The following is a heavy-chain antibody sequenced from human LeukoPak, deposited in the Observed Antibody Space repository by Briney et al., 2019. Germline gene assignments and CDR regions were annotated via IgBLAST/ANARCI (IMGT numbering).Heavy chain of an antibody. CDR1: GITLSNYG. CDR2: ISDSGGRT. D-gene: IGHD3-22*01. V-gene: IGHV3-23*01. CDR3: AKRGVVIRVILVGFHKEAYYFDS. J-gene: IGHJ4*02. Sequence: GGSLRLSCAVSGITLSNYGMSWVRQAPGKGLEWVAGISDSGGRTNYADSVKGRFTISRDNPKNTLHLQMNSLRAEDTAVYFCAKRGVVIRVILVGFHKEAYYFDSWGQGALVTVSS.